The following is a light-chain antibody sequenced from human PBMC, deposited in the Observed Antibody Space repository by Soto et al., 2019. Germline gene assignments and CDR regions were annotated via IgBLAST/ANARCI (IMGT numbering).Light chain of an antibody. CDR2: NAS. CDR1: ESVISN. CDR3: QQYNNWPIT. Sequence: EIGMTHSPATLSVSPGERATLSCRASESVISNFAWYQQKPGQAPMLLIYNASTRATGIPARFSGSGSGTEFTLTSNSLQSEDFAVYYCQQYNNWPITFGQGPRLEL. V-gene: IGKV3-15*01. J-gene: IGKJ5*01.